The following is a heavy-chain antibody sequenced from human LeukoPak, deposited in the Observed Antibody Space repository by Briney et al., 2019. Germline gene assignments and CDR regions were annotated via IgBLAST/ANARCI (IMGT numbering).Heavy chain of an antibody. CDR1: GGSISSGDYY. V-gene: IGHV4-30-4*01. CDR2: MYYSGST. CDR3: ARPYYYDSRIDP. Sequence: PSETLSLTCTVSGGSISSGDYYWSWIRQPPGKGLKWIAYMYYSGSTYYNPSLKSRVTMSADTSKNQLSLKLSSVTAADTAVYYCARPYYYDSRIDPWGQGILVTVSS. D-gene: IGHD3-22*01. J-gene: IGHJ5*02.